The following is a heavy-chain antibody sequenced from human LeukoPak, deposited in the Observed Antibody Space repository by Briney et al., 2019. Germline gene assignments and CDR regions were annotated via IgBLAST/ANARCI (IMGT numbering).Heavy chain of an antibody. CDR1: GFTFSGSA. Sequence: GGSLRLSCAASGFTFSGSAMHWVRQASGKGLEWVGRIRSKANSYATAYAASVKGRFTISRDDSKNTAYLQMNSLKTEDTAVYYCSGGGDDFWSGYYNYYWGQGTLVTVSS. CDR3: SGGGDDFWSGYYNYY. J-gene: IGHJ4*02. V-gene: IGHV3-73*01. CDR2: IRSKANSYAT. D-gene: IGHD3-3*01.